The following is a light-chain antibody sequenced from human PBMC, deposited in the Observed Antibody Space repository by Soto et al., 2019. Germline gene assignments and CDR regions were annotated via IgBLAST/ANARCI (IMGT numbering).Light chain of an antibody. CDR1: QRISSY. V-gene: IGKV1-39*01. CDR2: AAS. CDR3: QQSYSTPG. J-gene: IGKJ2*03. Sequence: DIQMTQSPSSLSASVGDRVTITCRARQRISSYLNWYQQKPGKAPKLLIYAASSLQSGVPSRFSGSGSGTYFTLTISSLQPEDFATYYCQQSYSTPGFGQGTKLEIK.